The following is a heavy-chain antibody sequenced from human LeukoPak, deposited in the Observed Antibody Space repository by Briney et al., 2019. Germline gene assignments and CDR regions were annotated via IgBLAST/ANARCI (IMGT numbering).Heavy chain of an antibody. CDR1: GFTFSSFA. D-gene: IGHD6-25*01. J-gene: IGHJ4*02. Sequence: GGSLRLSCAASGFTFSSFAMTWVRQAPGKGLEWVSAISGGGGNTYYADSVKGRFTISRDNSKNTLYLQMNSPRAEDTAVYYCAKGYSSGWPYYFDYWGQGTLVTVSS. CDR3: AKGYSSGWPYYFDY. CDR2: ISGGGGNT. V-gene: IGHV3-23*01.